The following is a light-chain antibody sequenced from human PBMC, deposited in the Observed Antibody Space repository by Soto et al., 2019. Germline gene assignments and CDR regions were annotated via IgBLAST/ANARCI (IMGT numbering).Light chain of an antibody. CDR3: QQSYTTPRLS. V-gene: IGKV1-39*01. J-gene: IGKJ4*01. CDR1: QSITNF. CDR2: AAS. Sequence: DIELTQSPSSLSASVGDKLTITCRANQSITNFLNWYQKKPGEVPRLLIYAASRLGNGVPSRFSGSGSGTDFALTISSLQPEDFATYYCQQSYTTPRLSFGGGTKVDIK.